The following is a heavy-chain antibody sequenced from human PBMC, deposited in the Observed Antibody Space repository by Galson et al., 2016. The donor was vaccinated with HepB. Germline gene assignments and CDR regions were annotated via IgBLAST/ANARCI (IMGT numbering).Heavy chain of an antibody. CDR3: ARDGRQDRGSIFDY. CDR2: LHRDGFT. V-gene: IGHV3-66*01. J-gene: IGHJ4*02. Sequence: SLRLSCAASGFVVSSTYMAWVRQAPGRGLECVSLLHRDGFTYYADSVKGKFTISRDNSKNTFYPQMNSLRADDTAVYYCARDGRQDRGSIFDYWGQGTLVTVSS. CDR1: GFVVSSTY. D-gene: IGHD6-6*01.